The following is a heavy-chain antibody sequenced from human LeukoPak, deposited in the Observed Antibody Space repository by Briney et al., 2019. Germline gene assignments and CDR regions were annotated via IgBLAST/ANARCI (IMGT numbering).Heavy chain of an antibody. V-gene: IGHV1-69*04. CDR2: IIPILGIA. J-gene: IGHJ4*02. Sequence: ASVKVSCKASGGTFSSYAISWVRQAPGQGLEWMGRIIPILGIANYAQKFQGRVTITADKSTSTAYMELSSLRSEDTAVYYCARDSPGGRFLEWLAQYYFDYWGQGTLVTVSS. D-gene: IGHD3-3*01. CDR3: ARDSPGGRFLEWLAQYYFDY. CDR1: GGTFSSYA.